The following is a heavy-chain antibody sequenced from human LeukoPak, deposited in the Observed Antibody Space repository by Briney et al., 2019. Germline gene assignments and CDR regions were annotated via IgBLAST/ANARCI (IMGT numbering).Heavy chain of an antibody. Sequence: GGSLRLSCAASGFTFSSYWMHWVRQVPGKGLVWVSHVNGDGGTTSSADYVKGRFTISRDSAKNTLYLHMISLSAEDTAVYYCARDRGYTFDHWGQGTLVTVSS. CDR2: VNGDGGTT. V-gene: IGHV3-74*01. J-gene: IGHJ4*02. CDR1: GFTFSSYW. D-gene: IGHD3-22*01. CDR3: ARDRGYTFDH.